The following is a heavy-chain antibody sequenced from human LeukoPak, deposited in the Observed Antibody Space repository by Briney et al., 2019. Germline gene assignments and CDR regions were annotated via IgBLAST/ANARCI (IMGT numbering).Heavy chain of an antibody. CDR1: GFTFSSYA. CDR2: ISYDGGNK. D-gene: IGHD6-13*01. CDR3: ARDRQAAGIFDDY. Sequence: GRSLRLSCAASGFTFSSYAMHWVRQAPGKGLEWVAVISYDGGNKYYADSVKGRFTISRDNSKNTLYLQMNSLRAEDTAVYYCARDRQAAGIFDDYWGQGTLVTVSS. J-gene: IGHJ4*02. V-gene: IGHV3-30*04.